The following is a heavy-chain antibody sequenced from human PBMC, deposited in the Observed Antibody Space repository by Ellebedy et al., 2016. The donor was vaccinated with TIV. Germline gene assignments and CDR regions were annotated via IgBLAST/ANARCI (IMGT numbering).Heavy chain of an antibody. CDR3: ARHTCSSTSCLETFDY. V-gene: IGHV4-39*01. Sequence: MPSETLSLTCTVPGGSISSSSYYWGWIRQPPGKGLEWTGSIYYSGSTYYNPSLKSRVTISVDTSKNQFAMKLSSVTAADTAVYYCARHTCSSTSCLETFDYWGQGTLVTVSS. D-gene: IGHD2-2*01. J-gene: IGHJ4*02. CDR2: IYYSGST. CDR1: GGSISSSSYY.